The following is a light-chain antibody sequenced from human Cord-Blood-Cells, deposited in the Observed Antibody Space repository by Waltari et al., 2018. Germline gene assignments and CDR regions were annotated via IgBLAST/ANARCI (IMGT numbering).Light chain of an antibody. CDR2: AAS. CDR1: QGISNY. J-gene: IGKJ1*01. V-gene: IGKV1-27*01. CDR3: QKYNSAPWT. Sequence: DIQMTQSPSPLSASVGDRVNITRRASQGISNYFVRYQQKPGKVPTLLIYAASDLQSGVPSRFSGSGSGTDFTLTISILQPEDVATYYCQKYNSAPWTYGQGTKVEIK.